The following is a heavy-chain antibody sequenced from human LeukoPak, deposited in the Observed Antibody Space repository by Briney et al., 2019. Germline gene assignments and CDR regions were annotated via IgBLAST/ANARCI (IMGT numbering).Heavy chain of an antibody. V-gene: IGHV3-20*01. Sequence: GGSLRLSCAASGFTFDDYGMSWVRQAPGKGLEWVSGINWNGGSTGYADSVKGRFTISRDNAKNSLYLQMNSLRAEDTALYHCARGRELGRVSSAFDIWGQGTMVTVSS. J-gene: IGHJ3*02. D-gene: IGHD1-26*01. CDR2: INWNGGST. CDR1: GFTFDDYG. CDR3: ARGRELGRVSSAFDI.